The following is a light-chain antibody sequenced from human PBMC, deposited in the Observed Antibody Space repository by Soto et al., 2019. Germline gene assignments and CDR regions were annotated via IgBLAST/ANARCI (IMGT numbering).Light chain of an antibody. J-gene: IGKJ4*01. CDR3: QQYGSSPPLT. V-gene: IGKV3-20*01. CDR2: GAS. CDR1: LSVSSSY. Sequence: EIVWAHSAVTLSFAPVERAALSCRASLSVSSSYLAWYQQKPGQAPRLLIYGASSRATGIPDRFSGSGSGTDFTLTISRLEPEDFVVYYCQQYGSSPPLTFGGGTKVDI.